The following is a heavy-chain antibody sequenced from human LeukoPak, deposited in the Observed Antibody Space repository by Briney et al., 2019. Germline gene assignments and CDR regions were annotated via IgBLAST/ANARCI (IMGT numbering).Heavy chain of an antibody. D-gene: IGHD6-13*01. J-gene: IGHJ4*02. V-gene: IGHV3-66*01. CDR1: GFTVSSNY. CDR3: ARDKAHLAAAGFIDY. CDR2: IYSGGST. Sequence: PGGSLRLSCAASGFTVSSNYMSRVRQAPGKGLEWVSVIYSGGSTYYADSVKGRFTISRDNAKNSLYLQMNSLRAEDTAVYYCARDKAHLAAAGFIDYWGQGTLVTVSS.